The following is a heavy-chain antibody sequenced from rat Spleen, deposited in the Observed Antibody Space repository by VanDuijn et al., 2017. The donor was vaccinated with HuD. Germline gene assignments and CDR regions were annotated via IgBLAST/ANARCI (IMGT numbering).Heavy chain of an antibody. CDR2: IWGDGST. CDR3: ARASFDS. V-gene: IGHV2-1*01. Sequence: QVQLKESGPGLVQPSQTLSLTCTVSGFSLTSNSVSWVRQPPGKGLEWMGGIWGDGSTNYNSALKSRLSISRDTSKSQVFLKMNSLQTEDTAMYFCARASFDSWGQGVMVTVSS. CDR1: GFSLTSNS. J-gene: IGHJ2*01.